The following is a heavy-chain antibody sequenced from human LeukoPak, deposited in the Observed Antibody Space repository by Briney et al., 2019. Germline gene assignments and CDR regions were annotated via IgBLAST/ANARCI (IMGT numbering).Heavy chain of an antibody. CDR1: GYTFTAYY. CDR3: ARATDTAMVTGWFDP. D-gene: IGHD5-18*01. V-gene: IGHV1-2*06. J-gene: IGHJ5*02. Sequence: GASVTVSCKASGYTFTAYYMYWVRQAPGQGLEWMGRINPNSGGTNYAQTFQGRVTMTRDTSINTAYMELSRLRSDDTAVYYCARATDTAMVTGWFDPWGQGALVTVSS. CDR2: INPNSGGT.